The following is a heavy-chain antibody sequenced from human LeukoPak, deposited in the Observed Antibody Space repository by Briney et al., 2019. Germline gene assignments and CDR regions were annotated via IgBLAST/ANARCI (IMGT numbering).Heavy chain of an antibody. CDR3: ARWDPRRGPAAFDI. J-gene: IGHJ3*02. CDR1: RYTYTSYY. CDR2: LNPSGGST. D-gene: IGHD1-26*01. V-gene: IGHV1-46*01. Sequence: ASVKVFCEASRYTYTSYYIHGVPQAPGQGLEWMGILNPSGGSTSYAQKFQGRVTMTRDMSTSTVYMELSSLRSEDTAVYYCARWDPRRGPAAFDIWGQGTMVTVSS.